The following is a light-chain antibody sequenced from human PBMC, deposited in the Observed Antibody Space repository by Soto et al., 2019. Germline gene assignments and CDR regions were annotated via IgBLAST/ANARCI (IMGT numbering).Light chain of an antibody. CDR3: QQYGSTPQT. CDR2: GAS. V-gene: IGKV3-15*01. J-gene: IGKJ1*01. CDR1: QSVSSN. Sequence: EMVMTQSPATLSVSPEERATLSCRASQSVSSNLAWYQQKPGQAPRLLIYGASTRATGIPARFSGSGSGTEFTLTINGLQSEDVAVYHCQQYGSTPQTFGQGTKVDNK.